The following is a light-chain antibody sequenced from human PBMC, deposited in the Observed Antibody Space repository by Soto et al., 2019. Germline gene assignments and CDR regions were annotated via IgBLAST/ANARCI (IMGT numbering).Light chain of an antibody. Sequence: EIVLTQSPATLSSFPGDRGTLSCRASQNINTRLAWYQHRPGQAPRLLIYQTSIRAAGIPARFSASGSGTDFTLTISDVQPEDFALYYCHQRHSWPRTFGQGTKVAI. CDR1: QNINTR. CDR3: HQRHSWPRT. V-gene: IGKV3-11*01. CDR2: QTS. J-gene: IGKJ1*01.